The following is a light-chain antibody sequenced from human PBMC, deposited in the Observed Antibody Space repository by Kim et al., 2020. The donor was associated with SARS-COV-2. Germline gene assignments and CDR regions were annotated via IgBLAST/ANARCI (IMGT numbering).Light chain of an antibody. CDR2: YDS. V-gene: IGLV3-21*04. Sequence: APGKTARITCGENNIGSKSVHWYQQRPGQAPVLVIYYDSDRPSGIPERFSGSNSGNTATLTISRVEAGDEADYYCQVWDSSSDQYVFGTGTKVTVL. CDR3: QVWDSSSDQYV. CDR1: NIGSKS. J-gene: IGLJ1*01.